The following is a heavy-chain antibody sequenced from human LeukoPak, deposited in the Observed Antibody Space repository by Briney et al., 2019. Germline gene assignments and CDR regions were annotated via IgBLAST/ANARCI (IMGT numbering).Heavy chain of an antibody. V-gene: IGHV3-74*01. J-gene: IGHJ6*02. CDR2: INSDGSST. Sequence: GGSLRLSCAASGFTFSSYWMHWVRQAPGKGLVWVSRINSDGSSTSYADSVKDRFTISRDNAKNTLYLQMNSLRAEDTAVYYCARGTPGGWYYYYGMDVWGQGTTVTVSS. CDR1: GFTFSSYW. CDR3: ARGTPGGWYYYYGMDV. D-gene: IGHD3-16*01.